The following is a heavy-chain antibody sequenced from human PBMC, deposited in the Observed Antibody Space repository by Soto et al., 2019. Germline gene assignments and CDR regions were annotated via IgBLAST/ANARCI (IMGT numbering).Heavy chain of an antibody. CDR3: ASLNPGYCTNGVCPYGMDV. J-gene: IGHJ6*02. D-gene: IGHD2-8*01. CDR1: GFTFSSYW. Sequence: GGSLRLSCAASGFTFSSYWMHWVHQAPGKGLVWVSRINSDGSSTSYADSVKGRFTISRDNAKNTLYRQMNSLRAEDTAVYYCASLNPGYCTNGVCPYGMDVWGQGTTVTVSS. CDR2: INSDGSST. V-gene: IGHV3-74*01.